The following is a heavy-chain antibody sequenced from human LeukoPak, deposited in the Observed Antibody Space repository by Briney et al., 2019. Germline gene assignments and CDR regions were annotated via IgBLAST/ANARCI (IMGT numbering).Heavy chain of an antibody. CDR3: ARDIDNYGGLDY. D-gene: IGHD5-18*01. CDR1: GFNFSSFW. Sequence: GGALRLSCAGSGFNFSSFWMHWVRQAPGKGLVWVSRINSDGSSTRYADSVKGRFTISRDNAKNTLYLQMNSLRAEDTAVYYCARDIDNYGGLDYWGQGTRVTVSS. J-gene: IGHJ4*02. CDR2: INSDGSST. V-gene: IGHV3-74*01.